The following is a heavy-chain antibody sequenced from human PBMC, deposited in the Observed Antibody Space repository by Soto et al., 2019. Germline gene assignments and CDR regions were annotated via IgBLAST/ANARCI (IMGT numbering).Heavy chain of an antibody. V-gene: IGHV4-34*01. CDR1: GGSFSGYY. Sequence: SETLSLTCAVYGGSFSGYYWCWIRQPPGKGLEWLGEINHSGSTNYNPSLKSRVTISVDTSKNQFSLKLSSVTAADTAVYYCARMVGISSGYDLYYYYGMDVWGQGTTVTVSS. D-gene: IGHD5-12*01. CDR2: INHSGST. J-gene: IGHJ6*02. CDR3: ARMVGISSGYDLYYYYGMDV.